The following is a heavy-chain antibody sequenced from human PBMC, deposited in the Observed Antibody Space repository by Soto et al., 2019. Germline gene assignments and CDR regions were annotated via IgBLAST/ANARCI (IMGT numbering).Heavy chain of an antibody. CDR3: AKNQGVELVPLATVDWFDP. D-gene: IGHD1-26*01. V-gene: IGHV3-23*01. CDR1: GFIFENFG. Sequence: GGPLRLSCAASGFIFENFGMSWVRQAPGKGLEWISSISGSGFKKYYADSVKGRFTISRDNSKSTVYLELNNLSAEDTAVYHCAKNQGVELVPLATVDWFDPWGQGSVVTVSS. J-gene: IGHJ5*02. CDR2: ISGSGFKK.